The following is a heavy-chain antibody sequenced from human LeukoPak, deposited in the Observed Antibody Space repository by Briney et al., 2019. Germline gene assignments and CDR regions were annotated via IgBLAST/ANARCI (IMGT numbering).Heavy chain of an antibody. CDR3: ATLDGTTDAFDI. D-gene: IGHD1-1*01. J-gene: IGHJ3*02. CDR1: GGSISSSSYY. V-gene: IGHV4-39*01. CDR2: IYYSGST. Sequence: SETLSLTCTVSGGSISSSSYYWGWIRQPPGKGLEWIGSIYYSGSTYYNPSLKSRVTISVDTSKNQFSLKLSSVTAADTAVYYCATLDGTTDAFDIWGQGTMVTVSS.